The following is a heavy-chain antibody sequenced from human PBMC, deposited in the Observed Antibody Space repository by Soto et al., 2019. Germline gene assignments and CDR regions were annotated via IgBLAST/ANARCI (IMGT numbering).Heavy chain of an antibody. CDR3: ARDRRYSSSWYENNWFDP. CDR1: GFTFSDYY. Sequence: GGSLRLSCAASGFTFSDYYMSWIRQAPGKGLEWVSYISSSGSTIYYADSVKGRFTISRDNAKNSLYLQMNSLRAEDTAVYYCARDRRYSSSWYENNWFDPWGQGTLVTVSS. D-gene: IGHD6-13*01. V-gene: IGHV3-11*01. CDR2: ISSSGSTI. J-gene: IGHJ5*02.